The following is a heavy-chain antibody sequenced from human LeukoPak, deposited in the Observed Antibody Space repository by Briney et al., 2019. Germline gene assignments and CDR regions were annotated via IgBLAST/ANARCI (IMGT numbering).Heavy chain of an antibody. J-gene: IGHJ3*01. CDR2: INPSAGDT. Sequence: ASVKVSCKASGYTFGAHYIHWLRQAPGQGLEYMGWINPSAGDTRFAENSKGRVTLTRDTSSSTVYMEVTRLTFGDTAVYYCARGMYISSESFDVWGQGTLVVVSS. CDR3: ARGMYISSESFDV. D-gene: IGHD3-10*01. CDR1: GYTFGAHY. V-gene: IGHV1-2*02.